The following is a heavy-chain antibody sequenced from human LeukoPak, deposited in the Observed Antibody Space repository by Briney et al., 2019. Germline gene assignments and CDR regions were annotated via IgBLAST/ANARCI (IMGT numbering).Heavy chain of an antibody. D-gene: IGHD6-13*01. Sequence: GGSLRLSCAATGFTFSSYSMNWVRQAPGKGLEWVSSISSSSSYIYYADSVKGRFTISRDNAKNSLYLQMNSLRAEDTAVYYCASDRVAAGSFDYWGQGTLVTVSS. V-gene: IGHV3-21*01. CDR3: ASDRVAAGSFDY. J-gene: IGHJ4*02. CDR2: ISSSSSYI. CDR1: GFTFSSYS.